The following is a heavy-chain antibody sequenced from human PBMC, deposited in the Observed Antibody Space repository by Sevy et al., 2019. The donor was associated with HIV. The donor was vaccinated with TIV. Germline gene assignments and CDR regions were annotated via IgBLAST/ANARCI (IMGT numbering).Heavy chain of an antibody. Sequence: ASVKVSCKASGGTFSSYAISWVRQAPGQGLEWMGGIIPIFGTANYAQMFQGRVTITADESTSTAYMELSSLRSEETAVYYCARESGGYCSSTSCYTDYYYGMDVWGQGTTVTVSS. J-gene: IGHJ6*02. CDR3: ARESGGYCSSTSCYTDYYYGMDV. CDR1: GGTFSSYA. V-gene: IGHV1-69*13. CDR2: IIPIFGTA. D-gene: IGHD2-2*02.